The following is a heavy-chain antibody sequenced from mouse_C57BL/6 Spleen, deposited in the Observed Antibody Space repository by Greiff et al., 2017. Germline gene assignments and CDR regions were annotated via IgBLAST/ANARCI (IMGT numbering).Heavy chain of an antibody. D-gene: IGHD1-3*01. CDR2: ISSGGDYI. Sequence: EVKLVESGEGLVKPGGSLKLSCAASGFTFSSYAMSWVRQTPEKRLEWVAYISSGGDYIYYADTVKGRVTISRDNARNTLYLQMSSLKSEDTAMYYCTRAEGSSPFAYWGQGTLVTVSA. V-gene: IGHV5-9-1*02. J-gene: IGHJ3*01. CDR1: GFTFSSYA. CDR3: TRAEGSSPFAY.